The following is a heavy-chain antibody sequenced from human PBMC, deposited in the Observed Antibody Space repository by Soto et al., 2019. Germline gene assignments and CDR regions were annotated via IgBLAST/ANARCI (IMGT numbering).Heavy chain of an antibody. J-gene: IGHJ5*02. V-gene: IGHV2-5*02. Sequence: QITLKESGPTLVKPTQTLTLTCTFSGFSLSTSGVGVGWIRQPPGKALEWLALLYWADDKRYSPSVKSRLTITKDTSKDQVVLTMTNMDPVDTATYYCAHVEYQVLGPWGQGTLVTVSS. CDR2: LYWADDK. CDR1: GFSLSTSGVG. CDR3: AHVEYQVLGP. D-gene: IGHD6-6*01.